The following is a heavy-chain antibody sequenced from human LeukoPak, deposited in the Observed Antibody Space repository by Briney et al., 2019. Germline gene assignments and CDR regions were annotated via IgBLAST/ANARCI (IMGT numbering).Heavy chain of an antibody. Sequence: ASVKVSCKASGYTFTSYGISWVRQAPGQGLEWMGWISAYNGNTNYAQKFQGRVTITADKSTSTAYMELSSLRSEDTAVYYCAREDGGNSGWFDPWGQGTLVTVSS. V-gene: IGHV1-18*01. J-gene: IGHJ5*02. CDR1: GYTFTSYG. CDR2: ISAYNGNT. D-gene: IGHD4-23*01. CDR3: AREDGGNSGWFDP.